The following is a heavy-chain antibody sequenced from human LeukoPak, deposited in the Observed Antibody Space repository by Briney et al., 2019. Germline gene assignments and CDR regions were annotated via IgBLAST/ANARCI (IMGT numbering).Heavy chain of an antibody. CDR2: IRYDGSDK. D-gene: IGHD4-17*01. V-gene: IGHV3-30*02. CDR3: AKDLSGFQRYGDY. CDR1: GFTFSSYG. Sequence: GGSLRLSCAASGFTFSSYGMHWVRQAPGKGLEWVAFIRYDGSDKYYADSVKGRFTISRDNSKNTLFLEMNSLRAEDTALYYCAKDLSGFQRYGDYWGQGTLVTVSS. J-gene: IGHJ4*02.